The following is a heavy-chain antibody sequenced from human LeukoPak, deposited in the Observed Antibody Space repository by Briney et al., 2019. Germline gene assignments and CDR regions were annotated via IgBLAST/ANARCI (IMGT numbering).Heavy chain of an antibody. V-gene: IGHV4-34*01. CDR1: GFTFSSYA. CDR2: INHSGST. CDR3: ARQKVRYFDWLHRGDPYDY. D-gene: IGHD3-9*01. J-gene: IGHJ4*02. Sequence: GSLRLSCAASGFTFSSYAMSWVRQAPGKGLEWIGEINHSGSTNYNPSLKSRVTISVDTSKNQFSLKLSSVTAADTAVYYCARQKVRYFDWLHRGDPYDYWGQGTLVTVSS.